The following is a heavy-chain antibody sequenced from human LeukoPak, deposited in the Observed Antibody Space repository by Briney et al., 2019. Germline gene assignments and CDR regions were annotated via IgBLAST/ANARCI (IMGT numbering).Heavy chain of an antibody. Sequence: GGSLRLSFAASRFTFSTYWMSWVRQAPGKGLEWVAHINEDGSDGYYVDSVKGRFTISRDNAKNSLYLQMNSLRVEDTAVYYCTGWGVYSNYWGQGTLVTVSS. D-gene: IGHD3-10*01. J-gene: IGHJ4*02. CDR1: RFTFSTYW. CDR3: TGWGVYSNY. V-gene: IGHV3-7*01. CDR2: INEDGSDG.